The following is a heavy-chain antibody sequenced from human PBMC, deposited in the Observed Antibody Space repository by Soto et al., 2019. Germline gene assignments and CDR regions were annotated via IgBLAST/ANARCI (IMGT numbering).Heavy chain of an antibody. CDR2: ISGSRGST. Sequence: EVQLLESGGGLVQPGGSLRLSCAASGFTFSSYAMSWVRQAPGQGLEWVSAISGSRGSTYYADSVKGRFTISRDNSKNTLYLQMNSLRAEDTAVYYCAKDPTARYSSGWYQGGYFDYWGQGTLVTVSS. J-gene: IGHJ4*02. V-gene: IGHV3-23*01. CDR3: AKDPTARYSSGWYQGGYFDY. D-gene: IGHD6-19*01. CDR1: GFTFSSYA.